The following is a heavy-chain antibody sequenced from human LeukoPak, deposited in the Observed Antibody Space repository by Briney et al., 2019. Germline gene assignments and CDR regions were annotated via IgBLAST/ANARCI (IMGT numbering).Heavy chain of an antibody. Sequence: GGSLRLSCAASGFSFSDYAMNWVRQAPGKGLEWVSCIGSRSSYKHYADSVKGRFTVARDNAENSLYLQMNSLRLEDTAVYYCARDSQDASTYYYGSGSHYYYYYGMDVWGQGTTVTVSS. CDR2: IGSRSSYK. D-gene: IGHD3-10*01. CDR3: ARDSQDASTYYYGSGSHYYYYYGMDV. V-gene: IGHV3-21*01. J-gene: IGHJ6*02. CDR1: GFSFSDYA.